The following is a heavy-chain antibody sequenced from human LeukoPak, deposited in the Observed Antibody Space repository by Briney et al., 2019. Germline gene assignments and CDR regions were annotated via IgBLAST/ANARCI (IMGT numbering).Heavy chain of an antibody. V-gene: IGHV4-34*01. J-gene: IGHJ6*02. CDR1: GESHSRFY. Sequence: SETLSLTCAVSGESHSRFYWSWIRQSPGRGLEWIGEINHSGSPNYNPSLKSRVTISLDTSKNQFPLKLSSVTAADTAVYYCARHRLYWSYYYYGMDVWGQGTTVTVSS. D-gene: IGHD3-3*01. CDR2: INHSGSP. CDR3: ARHRLYWSYYYYGMDV.